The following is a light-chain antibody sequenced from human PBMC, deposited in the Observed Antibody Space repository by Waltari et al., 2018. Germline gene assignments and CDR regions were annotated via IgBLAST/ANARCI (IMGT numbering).Light chain of an antibody. CDR3: ATWDASLDTWV. V-gene: IGLV1-44*01. CDR1: NSNIGSDT. J-gene: IGLJ3*02. CDR2: ANN. Sequence: QSVVTQPPSASGTPGQRVTPSCSGSNSNIGSDTVKWYQQFPGKAPKLLIYANNQRPSGVPGRFSASRSGTSASLVISGLQSEDEADYYCATWDASLDTWVFGGGTKVTVL.